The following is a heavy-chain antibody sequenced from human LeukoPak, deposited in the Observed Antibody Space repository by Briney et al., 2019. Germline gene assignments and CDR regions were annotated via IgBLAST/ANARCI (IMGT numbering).Heavy chain of an antibody. J-gene: IGHJ4*02. CDR3: ARAPSNAHFDY. D-gene: IGHD3-3*02. Sequence: GGSLRLSCAASGFTVRNNYMSWVRQAPGKGLEWVSLIYSGGSTYYADSVKGRFTISRDNSSNTVYLQINSLRAEDTAVYYCARAPSNAHFDYWGQGTLVTVSS. V-gene: IGHV3-66*01. CDR1: GFTVRNNY. CDR2: IYSGGST.